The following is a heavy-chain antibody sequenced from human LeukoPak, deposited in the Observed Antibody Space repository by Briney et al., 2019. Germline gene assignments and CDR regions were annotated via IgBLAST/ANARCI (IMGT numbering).Heavy chain of an antibody. V-gene: IGHV4-59*01. CDR2: IYYSGRT. Sequence: PSQTLSLTSTVAGGSISCYYWGWIRQPPGKGLEWMGYIYYSGRTNYNPSLKSRVTISVDTFKDQFSLKMSSVTAADTAVYSCARVGEQLVIDYWGQGTLATVSS. CDR3: ARVGEQLVIDY. J-gene: IGHJ4*02. D-gene: IGHD6-6*01. CDR1: GGSISCYY.